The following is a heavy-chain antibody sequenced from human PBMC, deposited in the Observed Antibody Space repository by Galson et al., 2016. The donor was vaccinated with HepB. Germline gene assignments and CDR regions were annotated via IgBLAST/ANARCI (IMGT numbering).Heavy chain of an antibody. CDR1: GGSINSYY. CDR2: WYYTGRT. CDR3: ARDIYDSSGFYYLSR. V-gene: IGHV4-59*01. D-gene: IGHD3-22*01. Sequence: ETLSLTCTVSGGSINSYYWSWIRQPPGKGLEWIGYWYYTGRTNYNPSLNTRVTISVDTSKNQFSLKLTSVTASDTAVYYCARDIYDSSGFYYLSRWGQGTLVTVSS. J-gene: IGHJ4*02.